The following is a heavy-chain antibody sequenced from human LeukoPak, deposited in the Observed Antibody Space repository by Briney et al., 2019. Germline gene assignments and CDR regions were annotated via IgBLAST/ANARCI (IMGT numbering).Heavy chain of an antibody. Sequence: SETLSLTCAVYGGSFSGYYWSWIRQPPGKGLEWIGEINHSGSTNYNPSLKSRVTISVDTSKNQFSLKLSSVTAADTAVYYCARGRGSSGSVGYYYYGKDVWGQGTTVTVSS. V-gene: IGHV4-34*01. CDR1: GGSFSGYY. CDR3: ARGRGSSGSVGYYYYGKDV. D-gene: IGHD6-19*01. CDR2: INHSGST. J-gene: IGHJ6*02.